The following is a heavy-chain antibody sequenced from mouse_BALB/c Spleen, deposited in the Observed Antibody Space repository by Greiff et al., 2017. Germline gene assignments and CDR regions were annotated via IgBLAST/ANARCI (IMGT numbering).Heavy chain of an antibody. CDR2: ISSGGSYT. CDR1: GFTFSSYT. J-gene: IGHJ4*01. D-gene: IGHD1-1*01. CDR3: TRDDTTVVATGAMDY. Sequence: EVKLMESGGGLVKPGGSLKLSCAASGFTFSSYTMSWVRQTPEKRLEWVATISSGGSYTYYPDSVKGRFTISRDNAKNTLYLQMSSLKSEDTAMYYCTRDDTTVVATGAMDYWGQGTSVTVSS. V-gene: IGHV5-6-4*01.